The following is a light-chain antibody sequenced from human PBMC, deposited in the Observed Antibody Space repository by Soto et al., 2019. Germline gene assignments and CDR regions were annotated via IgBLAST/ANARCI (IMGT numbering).Light chain of an antibody. V-gene: IGKV1-5*03. CDR1: QTISSW. Sequence: DIQMTQSPSTLSGSVGDRVTITCRASQTISSWLAWYQQKPGKAPKLLIYKASTLKSGVPSRFSGSGSGTEFTLTISSLQPDDFATYFCHQYKTYSTFGQGTKVDI. CDR3: HQYKTYST. CDR2: KAS. J-gene: IGKJ1*01.